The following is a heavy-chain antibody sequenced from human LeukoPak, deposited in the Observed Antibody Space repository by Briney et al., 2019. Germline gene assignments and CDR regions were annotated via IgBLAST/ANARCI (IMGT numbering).Heavy chain of an antibody. D-gene: IGHD2-15*01. Sequence: VASVKVSCKVSGYTFTTYYIHWVRQAPGQGLEWLGFINPSGGSTSYAQRFQGRVTMTRDMSTSTVYMELSSLRSEDTAVYYCARNVGSGLDYWGQGTLVTVSS. CDR1: GYTFTTYY. CDR2: INPSGGST. CDR3: ARNVGSGLDY. J-gene: IGHJ4*02. V-gene: IGHV1-46*01.